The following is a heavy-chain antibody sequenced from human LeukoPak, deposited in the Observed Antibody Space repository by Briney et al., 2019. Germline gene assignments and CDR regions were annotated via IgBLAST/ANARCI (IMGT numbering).Heavy chain of an antibody. CDR1: GGSISSYY. CDR3: AKDVSYGSGSYTFDY. D-gene: IGHD3-10*01. J-gene: IGHJ4*02. V-gene: IGHV4-4*07. CDR2: IYTSGST. Sequence: SETLSLTCTVSGGSISSYYWSWIRQPAGKGLEWIGRIYTSGSTNYNPSLKSRVTMSVDTSKNQFSLKLSSVTAADTDVYYCAKDVSYGSGSYTFDYWGQGTLVTVSS.